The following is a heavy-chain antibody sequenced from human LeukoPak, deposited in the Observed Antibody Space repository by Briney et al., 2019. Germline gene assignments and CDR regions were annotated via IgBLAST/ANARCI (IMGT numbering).Heavy chain of an antibody. V-gene: IGHV1-46*01. CDR3: ARSLAAVTTGASY. Sequence: ASVKVSCKSSGYTFTNYYIHWVRQAPGQGLEWMGIINPSGSSTSYAQKFQGRVTTTRGTSTSTVYMELSSLSSDDTAVYYCARSLAAVTTGASYWGQGTLVTVSS. D-gene: IGHD4-17*01. CDR1: GYTFTNYY. J-gene: IGHJ4*02. CDR2: INPSGSST.